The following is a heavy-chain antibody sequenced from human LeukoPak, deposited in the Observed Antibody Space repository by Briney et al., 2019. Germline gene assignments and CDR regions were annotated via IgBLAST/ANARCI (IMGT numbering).Heavy chain of an antibody. Sequence: GGSLRLSCVASGFTLTTYAMSWVRQAPGKGLEWVSSVSGTGFTTHYADSVKGRFTISRDTSKNILYLEMSSLRAEDTAVYYCAKDGYNWIPFDHWGQGTLVAVSS. V-gene: IGHV3-23*01. D-gene: IGHD1-20*01. J-gene: IGHJ4*02. CDR1: GFTLTTYA. CDR2: VSGTGFTT. CDR3: AKDGYNWIPFDH.